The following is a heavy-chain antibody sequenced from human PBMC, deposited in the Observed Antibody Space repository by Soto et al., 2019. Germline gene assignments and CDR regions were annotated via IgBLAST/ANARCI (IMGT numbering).Heavy chain of an antibody. CDR2: ISYDGSNE. D-gene: IGHD3-3*01. V-gene: IGHV3-30*18. CDR1: GFTFSSYG. CDR3: AKDVLRFLEWLAFYGMDV. J-gene: IGHJ6*02. Sequence: QVQLVESGGGVVQPGRSLRLSCAASGFTFSSYGMHWVRQAPGKGLEWVAVISYDGSNEYYADSVKGRFTISRDNSKTTLYLQMNSLRAEDTAVYYCAKDVLRFLEWLAFYGMDVWGQGTTVTVSS.